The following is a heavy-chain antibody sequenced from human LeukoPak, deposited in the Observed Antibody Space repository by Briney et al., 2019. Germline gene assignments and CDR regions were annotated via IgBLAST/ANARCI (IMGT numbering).Heavy chain of an antibody. CDR1: NGSFSDNY. Sequence: SETLSLTCTVYNGSFSDNYWSWIRQSPGNGLEWIAEINHRGTTNYNPSLKSRVTISVDTSKNQFSLKLRSVTAADTAVYYCARGVYIAAAQYGYWGQGTLVTVSS. CDR3: ARGVYIAAAQYGY. V-gene: IGHV4-34*01. CDR2: INHRGTT. J-gene: IGHJ4*02. D-gene: IGHD6-13*01.